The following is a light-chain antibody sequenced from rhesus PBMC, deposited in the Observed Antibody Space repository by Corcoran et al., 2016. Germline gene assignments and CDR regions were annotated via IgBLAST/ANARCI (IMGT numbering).Light chain of an antibody. CDR2: KAS. J-gene: IGKJ2*01. Sequence: DIQMTQSPSSLSASVGDRVIITCRASQDISSWLAWYQQKPGKAPTLLIYKASRLQSGAPSRFSGSGSGTDFTLTIRTLQPEDFATYFCQQYTSAPYSFGQVTKVEIK. CDR1: QDISSW. CDR3: QQYTSAPYS. V-gene: IGKV1-21*01.